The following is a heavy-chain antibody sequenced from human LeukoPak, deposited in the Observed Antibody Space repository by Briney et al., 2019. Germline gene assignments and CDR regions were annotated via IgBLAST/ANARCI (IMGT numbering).Heavy chain of an antibody. CDR1: GFTFRSYD. CDR3: AREDSSGAFDI. V-gene: IGHV3-33*08. D-gene: IGHD3-22*01. J-gene: IGHJ3*02. CDR2: VWYDASNK. Sequence: PGGSLRLSCAASGFTFRSYDMHWVRHDPGNGLEWVAVVWYDASNKYYVDSVKGRFTISRDNSKNTLYLQMNSLRVEDTALYYCAREDSSGAFDIWGQGTMVTVSS.